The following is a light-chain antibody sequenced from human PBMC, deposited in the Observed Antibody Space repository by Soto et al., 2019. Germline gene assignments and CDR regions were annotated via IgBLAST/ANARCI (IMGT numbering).Light chain of an antibody. Sequence: ERVVMQSPATLSLSPGERATLSCRAIQSVSSYLAWYQQKPGQAPRLLIYDASNRATGIPARFSGSGSGTDFTLTISSLEHEDFAVHYCQQRSNWHPITFGQGTRLEIK. CDR2: DAS. CDR1: QSVSSY. J-gene: IGKJ5*01. CDR3: QQRSNWHPIT. V-gene: IGKV3-11*01.